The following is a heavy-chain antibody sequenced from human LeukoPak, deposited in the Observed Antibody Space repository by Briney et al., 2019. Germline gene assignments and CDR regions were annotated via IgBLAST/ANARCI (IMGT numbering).Heavy chain of an antibody. CDR3: ARENYDILTSNAFDI. CDR2: IIPIFGTA. Sequence: SVKVSCKASGGTFSSYAISWVRQAPGQGLEWMGGIIPIFGTANYAQKFQGRVTITADKSTSTAYMELSSLRSEDTAVYYCARENYDILTSNAFDIWGQGTMVTVSS. V-gene: IGHV1-69*06. CDR1: GGTFSSYA. J-gene: IGHJ3*02. D-gene: IGHD3-9*01.